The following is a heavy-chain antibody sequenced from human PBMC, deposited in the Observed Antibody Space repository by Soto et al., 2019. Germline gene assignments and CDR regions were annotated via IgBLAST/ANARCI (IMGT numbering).Heavy chain of an antibody. CDR1: GFTFSSYW. J-gene: IGHJ6*04. CDR2: IKQDGSEE. CDR3: AREIAARL. D-gene: IGHD6-6*01. V-gene: IGHV3-7*01. Sequence: EVQLVESGGGLVQPGGSLRLSCAASGFTFSSYWMSWFRQAPGKGLEWVANIKQDGSEENYVDSVKGRFTISSANAKNALYLQMNSLRVEDTAVYYCAREIAARLWGKGTTVTVSS.